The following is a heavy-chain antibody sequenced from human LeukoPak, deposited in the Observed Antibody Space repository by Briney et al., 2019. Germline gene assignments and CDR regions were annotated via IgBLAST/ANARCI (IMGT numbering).Heavy chain of an antibody. Sequence: PGGSLRLSCAASGFTFSDYYMSWIRQAPGKGLEWVSYISSSSSYTNYADSVKGRFTISRDNAKNSLYLQMNSLRAEDTAVYYCAKGTCTNGLCYYYYYAMDVWGQGTTVTVSS. CDR1: GFTFSDYY. D-gene: IGHD2-8*01. CDR2: ISSSSSYT. J-gene: IGHJ6*02. CDR3: AKGTCTNGLCYYYYYAMDV. V-gene: IGHV3-11*05.